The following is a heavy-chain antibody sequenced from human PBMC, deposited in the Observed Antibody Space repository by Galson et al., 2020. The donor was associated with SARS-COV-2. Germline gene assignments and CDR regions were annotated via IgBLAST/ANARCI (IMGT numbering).Heavy chain of an antibody. CDR1: GFTFSNAW. CDR3: TTDCMTTVTTNYRLCAYYYGMDV. V-gene: IGHV3-15*01. J-gene: IGHJ6*02. Sequence: GGSLRLSCAASGFTFSNAWMSWVRQAPGKGLEWVGRIKSKTDGGTTDYAAPVKGRFTISRDDSKNTLYLQMNSLKTEDTAVYYCTTDCMTTVTTNYRLCAYYYGMDVWGQGTTVTVSS. D-gene: IGHD4-17*01. CDR2: IKSKTDGGTT.